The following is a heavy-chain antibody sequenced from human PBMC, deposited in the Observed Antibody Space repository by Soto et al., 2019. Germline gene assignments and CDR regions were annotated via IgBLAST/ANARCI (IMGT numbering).Heavy chain of an antibody. V-gene: IGHV3-64D*08. Sequence: EVQLVESGGGLVQPGGSLRLSCSASGFTFSSYAMHWVRQAPGKGLEYVSAISSNGGSTYYADSVKGRFTISRDNSKNTLYLQMSSLRAEDTAVDYCVKDQGVVTAQWYFDCWGEGTLLTVSS. J-gene: IGHJ4*02. CDR1: GFTFSSYA. CDR2: ISSNGGST. D-gene: IGHD2-21*02. CDR3: VKDQGVVTAQWYFDC.